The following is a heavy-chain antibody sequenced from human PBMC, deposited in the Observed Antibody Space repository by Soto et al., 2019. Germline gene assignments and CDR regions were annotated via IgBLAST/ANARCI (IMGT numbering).Heavy chain of an antibody. CDR2: IFYSGST. Sequence: SETLSLTCTVSGGSITSYYWSWIRQPPGKGLEWIGYIFYSGSTNYNPSLTSRGTLSVATSTNQLSLKLTSVNAADTAVYYCARVGGAPLGAFDIWGQGTRVTVSS. CDR1: GGSITSYY. D-gene: IGHD1-26*01. CDR3: ARVGGAPLGAFDI. V-gene: IGHV4-59*01. J-gene: IGHJ3*02.